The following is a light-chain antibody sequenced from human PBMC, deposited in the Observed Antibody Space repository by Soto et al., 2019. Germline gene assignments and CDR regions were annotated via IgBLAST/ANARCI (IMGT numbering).Light chain of an antibody. V-gene: IGKV3-11*01. Sequence: EIVLTQSPSTLSLSPGERATLTCRASQSVSSALAWYQQKPGKDPRLLIYDASNRDTGIPARFSGSGSGTDFTLTISSIEPEDFAVYYCQQRSNWLLYTFGHGTKLEIK. CDR3: QQRSNWLLYT. J-gene: IGKJ2*01. CDR1: QSVSSA. CDR2: DAS.